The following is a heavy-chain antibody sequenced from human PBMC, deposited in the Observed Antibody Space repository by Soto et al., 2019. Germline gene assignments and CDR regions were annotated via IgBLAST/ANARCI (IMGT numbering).Heavy chain of an antibody. CDR1: GFPFSDYT. J-gene: IGHJ4*02. CDR3: ARAGAYSGSYCEY. Sequence: EVQLVETGGGLVKPGGSLRLPCAASGFPFSDYTMNWARQAPEKGPEWVSSISSSSSYIYYANSVKGRFTISRDNAKNSLYLQMNSVGVDDTAVYYCARAGAYSGSYCEYWGQGTLVTVSS. V-gene: IGHV3-21*01. CDR2: ISSSSSYI. D-gene: IGHD1-26*01.